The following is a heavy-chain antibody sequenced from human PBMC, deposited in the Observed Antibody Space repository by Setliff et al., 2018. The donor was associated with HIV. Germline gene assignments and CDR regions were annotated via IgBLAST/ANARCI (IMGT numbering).Heavy chain of an antibody. D-gene: IGHD1-26*01. CDR1: GFSFSSYS. CDR3: VRDYMWAFDY. J-gene: IGHJ4*02. V-gene: IGHV3-48*01. Sequence: PGGSLRLSCVASGFSFSSYSMNWVRQTPGKGLEWLSYIFSGSDTADYADSVRGRFTISRDNSKNTLYLQLTSLRAEDTAVYYCVRDYMWAFDYWGQGTLVTVSS. CDR2: IFSGSDTA.